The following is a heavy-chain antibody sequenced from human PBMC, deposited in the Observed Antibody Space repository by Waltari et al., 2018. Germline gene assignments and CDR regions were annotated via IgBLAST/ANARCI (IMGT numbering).Heavy chain of an antibody. CDR1: GFTFTSSA. D-gene: IGHD1-7*01. CDR2: IVVGSGNT. J-gene: IGHJ4*02. CDR3: AADGLELSTYPPTFDY. Sequence: QMQLVQSGPEVKKPGTSVKVSCKASGFTFTSSAVQWVRQARGQRLEWIGWIVVGSGNTNYAQKFQERVTITRDMSTSTAYMELSSLRSEDTAVYYCAADGLELSTYPPTFDYWGQGTLVTVSS. V-gene: IGHV1-58*01.